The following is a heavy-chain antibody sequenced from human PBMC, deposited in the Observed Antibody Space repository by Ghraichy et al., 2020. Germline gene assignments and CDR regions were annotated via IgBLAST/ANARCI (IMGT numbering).Heavy chain of an antibody. J-gene: IGHJ1*01. D-gene: IGHD3-10*01. V-gene: IGHV4-4*02. CDR1: GDSITSSNW. Sequence: SETLSLTCAVSGDSITSSNWWTWVRQPPGKGLEWIGETHFTGTTYYNPSLKSRVTISVDQSNNQFSLMLSSLPAADTAVYYWETWRPYRSYPQACWGQGILIAVSS. CDR3: ETWRPYRSYPQAC. CDR2: THFTGTT.